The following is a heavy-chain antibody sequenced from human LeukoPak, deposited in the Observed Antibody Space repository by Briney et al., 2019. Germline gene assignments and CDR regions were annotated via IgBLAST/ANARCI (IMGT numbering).Heavy chain of an antibody. V-gene: IGHV1-18*01. CDR2: ISAYNGNT. J-gene: IGHJ4*02. CDR1: GYTFTSYG. CDR3: ARSGAYYYGSGSYYNLGYFDY. Sequence: ASVKVSCKASGYTFTSYGISWVRQAPGQGLEWMGWISAYNGNTNYAQKLQGRVTMTTDTSTSTAYMELRSLRSDDTAVYYCARSGAYYYGSGSYYNLGYFDYWGQGTLVTVSS. D-gene: IGHD3-10*01.